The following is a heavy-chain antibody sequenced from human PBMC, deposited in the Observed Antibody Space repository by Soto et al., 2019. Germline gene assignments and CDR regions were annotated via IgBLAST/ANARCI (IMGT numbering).Heavy chain of an antibody. J-gene: IGHJ6*02. CDR2: IYYSGST. CDR3: ARDVSNDFWSGYSDYGMDV. V-gene: IGHV4-31*03. D-gene: IGHD3-3*01. CDR1: GGSISSGGYY. Sequence: SETLSLTCTVSGGSISSGGYYWSWIRQHPGKGLEWIGYIYYSGSTYYNPSLKSRVTISVDTSKNQFSLKLSSVTAADTAVYYCARDVSNDFWSGYSDYGMDVWGQGTTVTVS.